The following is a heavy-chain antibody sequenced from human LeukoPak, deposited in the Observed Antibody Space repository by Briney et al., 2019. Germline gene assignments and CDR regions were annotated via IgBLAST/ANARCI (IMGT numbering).Heavy chain of an antibody. J-gene: IGHJ4*02. CDR3: ARDPFGGSDY. D-gene: IGHD1-26*01. CDR2: INSDGSSR. V-gene: IGHV3-74*01. Sequence: GGSLRLSCAASGFTFSNYWMSWVRQAPGKGLVWVSRINSDGSSRHYADSVKGRFTISRDNAKNSLYVQMNSLRDEDTAVYYCARDPFGGSDYWGQGTLVTVSS. CDR1: GFTFSNYW.